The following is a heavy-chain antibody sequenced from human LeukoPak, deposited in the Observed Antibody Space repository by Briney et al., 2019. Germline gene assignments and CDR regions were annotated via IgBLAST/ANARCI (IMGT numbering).Heavy chain of an antibody. CDR2: ISSSGSTI. CDR1: GFTFSSYE. J-gene: IGHJ4*02. V-gene: IGHV3-48*03. CDR3: ARDLKVTTLDY. D-gene: IGHD4-17*01. Sequence: GGSLRLSCAASGFTFSSYEMNWVRQAPGKGLEWVSYISSSGSTIYYADSVKGRFTISRDNAKNSLYLQMNSLRAEDTAVYYCARDLKVTTLDYWGQGTLVTVSS.